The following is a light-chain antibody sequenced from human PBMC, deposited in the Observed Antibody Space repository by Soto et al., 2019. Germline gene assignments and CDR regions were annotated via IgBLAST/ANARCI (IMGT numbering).Light chain of an antibody. V-gene: IGKV3-15*01. J-gene: IGKJ2*01. CDR1: QSINSN. CDR3: QQYNDWPPKFT. Sequence: EIVMTQSPATLSVSPGERATLSCRASQSINSNLAWYQQKPGQAPRLLIHGASIRATGIPARFSGSGSGTEFPLTISSLQSEDFAIYYCQQYNDWPPKFTFGRGTKLEIK. CDR2: GAS.